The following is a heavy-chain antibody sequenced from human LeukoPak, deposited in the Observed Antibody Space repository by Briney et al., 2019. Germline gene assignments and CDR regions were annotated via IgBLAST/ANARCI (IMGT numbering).Heavy chain of an antibody. Sequence: PSETLSLTCAVSGASISRPYWWSWVRQSPGKGLEWIGEISHSGSTHYNPSLKSRVTISVDKSKNQVSLKLSSVTAADTAVYYCARDTYYYDSSGYYYVCDAFDIWGQGTMVTVSS. CDR3: ARDTYYYDSSGYYYVCDAFDI. CDR2: ISHSGST. V-gene: IGHV4-4*02. D-gene: IGHD3-22*01. J-gene: IGHJ3*02. CDR1: GASISRPYW.